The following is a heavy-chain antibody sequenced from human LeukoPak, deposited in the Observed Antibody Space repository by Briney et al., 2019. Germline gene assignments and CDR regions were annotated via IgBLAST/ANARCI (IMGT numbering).Heavy chain of an antibody. J-gene: IGHJ4*02. Sequence: GGSLRLSCAASGFTFSSYAMSWVRQAPGKGLEWDSVIYSGGSTYYADSVKGRFTISRDNSKNTLYLQMNSLRAEDTAVYYCARSRGALAYYFDYWGQGTLVTVSS. CDR1: GFTFSSYA. V-gene: IGHV3-53*01. D-gene: IGHD1-26*01. CDR3: ARSRGALAYYFDY. CDR2: IYSGGST.